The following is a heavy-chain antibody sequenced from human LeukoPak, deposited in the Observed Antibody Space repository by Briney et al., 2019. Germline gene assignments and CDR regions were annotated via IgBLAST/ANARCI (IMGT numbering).Heavy chain of an antibody. CDR2: INAGNGNT. V-gene: IGHV1-18*04. Sequence: GASVKVSCKASGYTFTGYYIHWVRQAPGQGLEWMGWINAGNGNTNYAQKLQGRVTMTTDTSTSTAYMELRSLRSDDTAVYYCARDLDERGSYGNWGQGTLVTVSS. CDR3: ARDLDERGSYGN. CDR1: GYTFTGYY. J-gene: IGHJ4*02. D-gene: IGHD1-26*01.